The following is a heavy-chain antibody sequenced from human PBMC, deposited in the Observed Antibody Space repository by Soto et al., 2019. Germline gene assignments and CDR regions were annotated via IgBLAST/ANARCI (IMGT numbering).Heavy chain of an antibody. CDR1: GFTFSSYS. V-gene: IGHV3-48*01. J-gene: IGHJ6*02. CDR3: VIEVYTRWRYSSGWHSYYGMDV. Sequence: GGSLRLSCAASGFTFSSYSMNWVRQAPGKGLEWVSYISSSSSTIYYADSVKGRFTISRDNAKNSLYLQMNSLRAEDTAVYYCVIEVYTRWRYSSGWHSYYGMDVWGQGTTVTVSS. CDR2: ISSSSSTI. D-gene: IGHD6-19*01.